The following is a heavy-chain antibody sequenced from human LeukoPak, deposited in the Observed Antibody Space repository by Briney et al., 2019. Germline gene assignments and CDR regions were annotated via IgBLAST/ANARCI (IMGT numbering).Heavy chain of an antibody. V-gene: IGHV3-48*01. Sequence: GGSLRLSCAASGFIFSRNNMNWVRQAPGKGLEWISYISTSGTTIYYADSVKGRFTISRDNAKNTLYLQMNSLRAEDTAVYYCARGGVVLFDYWGQGTLVTVSS. D-gene: IGHD3-3*01. J-gene: IGHJ4*02. CDR3: ARGGVVLFDY. CDR1: GFIFSRNN. CDR2: ISTSGTTI.